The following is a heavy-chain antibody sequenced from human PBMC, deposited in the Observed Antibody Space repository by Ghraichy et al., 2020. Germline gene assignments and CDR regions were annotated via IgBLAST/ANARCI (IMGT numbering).Heavy chain of an antibody. CDR1: GGSISGYY. J-gene: IGHJ4*02. CDR3: ARGSGEYARLDN. CDR2: IYNNGRT. Sequence: SQTLSLTCTVSGGSISGYYWSWVRQPPGKGLEWLGHIYNNGRTSYNPSLNSRVTIAEDTSKNQFSLKLTSVTTADTAVYYCARGSGEYARLDNWGRGTLVTVSS. D-gene: IGHD3-16*01. V-gene: IGHV4-59*01.